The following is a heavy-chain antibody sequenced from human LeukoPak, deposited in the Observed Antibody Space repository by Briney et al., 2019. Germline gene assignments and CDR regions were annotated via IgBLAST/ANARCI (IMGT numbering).Heavy chain of an antibody. D-gene: IGHD4-17*01. CDR2: IIPIFGTA. Sequence: SVKVSCKASGGTFSSYAISWVRQAPGQGLEWMGGIIPIFGTANYAQKFQGRVTITTDESTSTAYMEPSSLRSEDTAVYYCAALHDYGDYGVVWGDPAFDYWGQGTLVTVSS. CDR3: AALHDYGDYGVVWGDPAFDY. J-gene: IGHJ4*02. CDR1: GGTFSSYA. V-gene: IGHV1-69*05.